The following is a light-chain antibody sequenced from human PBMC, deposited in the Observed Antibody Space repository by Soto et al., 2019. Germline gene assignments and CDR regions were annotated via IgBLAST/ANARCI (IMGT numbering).Light chain of an antibody. V-gene: IGKV3-20*01. Sequence: EIVLTQSPGTLSLSPGERATLSCRASQSVSSSYLAWYQQRPGQAPRLLIFGASYRATGIPDRFSGSGSGTDFTLTISRLGPEDFAVYYCQQYSSSPPEFTFGPGTKVD. CDR3: QQYSSSPPEFT. CDR1: QSVSSSY. J-gene: IGKJ3*01. CDR2: GAS.